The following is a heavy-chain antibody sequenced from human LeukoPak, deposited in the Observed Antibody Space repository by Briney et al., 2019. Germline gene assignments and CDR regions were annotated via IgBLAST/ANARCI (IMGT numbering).Heavy chain of an antibody. CDR3: ARGSLGYYDSSGYLPGRAFDI. J-gene: IGHJ3*02. CDR2: IYYSGST. Sequence: SETLSLTCTVSGGSISSSSYYWGWIRQPPGKGLEWIGSIYYSGSTYYNPSLKSRVTISVDTSKNQFSLKLCSVTAADTAVYYCARGSLGYYDSSGYLPGRAFDIWGQGTMVTVSS. CDR1: GGSISSSSYY. D-gene: IGHD3-22*01. V-gene: IGHV4-39*07.